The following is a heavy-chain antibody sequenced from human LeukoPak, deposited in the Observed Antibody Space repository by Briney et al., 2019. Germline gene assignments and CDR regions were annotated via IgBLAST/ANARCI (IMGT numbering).Heavy chain of an antibody. V-gene: IGHV4-39*07. CDR3: ARGWNYAAYFDY. J-gene: IGHJ4*02. CDR2: IYDSGST. D-gene: IGHD1-7*01. Sequence: PSETLSLTCTVSGGSIRSSYYYWGWIRQPPGKGLEWIGSIYDSGSTNYNPSLKSRVTMSVDKSKNQFSLKLNSVTAADTAVYYCARGWNYAAYFDYWGQGTLVTVSS. CDR1: GGSIRSSYYY.